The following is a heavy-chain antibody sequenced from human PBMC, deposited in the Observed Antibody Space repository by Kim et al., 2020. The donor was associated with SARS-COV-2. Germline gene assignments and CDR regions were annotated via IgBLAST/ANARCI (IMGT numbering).Heavy chain of an antibody. CDR1: GGSISSHF. CDR3: ARGLGYCSGGSCYGGVDP. D-gene: IGHD2-15*01. J-gene: IGHJ5*02. V-gene: IGHV4-59*11. CDR2: IYYTGRI. Sequence: SETLSLTCTVSGGSISSHFWSWIRQPPGKGLECIGYIYYTGRINYNPSLKSRVTISVDTSKNQFSLKLSSVTAADTAVYYCARGLGYCSGGSCYGGVDPWGQGTLVTVSS.